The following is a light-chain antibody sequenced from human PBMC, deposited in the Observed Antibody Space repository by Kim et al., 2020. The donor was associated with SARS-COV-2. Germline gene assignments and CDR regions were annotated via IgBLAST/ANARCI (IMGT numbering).Light chain of an antibody. J-gene: IGKJ1*01. CDR1: QAVSSTY. CDR3: QQYGSSWWA. Sequence: PGERVTLSCRASQAVSSTYLAWYQQKPGQAPRLLIYGASTRATGIPDRFSGSGSGTDFTLTISRLEPEDFAVYYCQQYGSSWWAFGQGTKVDIK. V-gene: IGKV3-20*01. CDR2: GAS.